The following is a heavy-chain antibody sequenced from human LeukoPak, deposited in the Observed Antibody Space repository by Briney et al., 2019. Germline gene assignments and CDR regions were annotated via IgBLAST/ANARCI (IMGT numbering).Heavy chain of an antibody. J-gene: IGHJ4*02. D-gene: IGHD2-2*01. V-gene: IGHV1-18*01. CDR1: GYTFTSYG. Sequence: ASVKVSCKASGYTFTSYGISWVRQAPGQGLEWMGWISAYNGNTNYAQKLQGRVTMTTDTSTSTAYMELRSLRSDDTAVYYCARGRGDCSSTSCYPYYFDYWGQGTLVTVSS. CDR3: ARGRGDCSSTSCYPYYFDY. CDR2: ISAYNGNT.